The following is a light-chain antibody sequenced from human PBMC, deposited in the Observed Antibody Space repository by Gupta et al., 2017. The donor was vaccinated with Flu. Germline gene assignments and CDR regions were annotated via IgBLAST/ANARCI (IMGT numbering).Light chain of an antibody. CDR3: CSDAGSATWM. J-gene: IGLJ3*02. Sequence: SITISCIGSRSNNGTYRFVAWYQQHPGKAPKLIIFEVTQRPSGGSTRFSGSKSDNTASLTISGLQAEDEANYYCCSDAGSATWMFGGGTKLTVL. V-gene: IGLV2-23*02. CDR2: EVT. CDR1: RSNNGTYRF.